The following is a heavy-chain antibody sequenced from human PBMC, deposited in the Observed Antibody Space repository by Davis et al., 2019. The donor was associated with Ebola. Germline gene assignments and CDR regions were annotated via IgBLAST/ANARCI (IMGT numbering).Heavy chain of an antibody. CDR1: GFTFDNYN. V-gene: IGHV3-43*01. Sequence: GESLKISCTASGFTFDNYNMHWVRQVPGKGLEWVSLIKWDVISTDYADSVKGRFTISRDNSKNSLYLQMNSLRTEDTALYYCAKDDLVQGVRFFDSWGQGTLVTVSS. D-gene: IGHD3-10*01. J-gene: IGHJ4*02. CDR3: AKDDLVQGVRFFDS. CDR2: IKWDVIST.